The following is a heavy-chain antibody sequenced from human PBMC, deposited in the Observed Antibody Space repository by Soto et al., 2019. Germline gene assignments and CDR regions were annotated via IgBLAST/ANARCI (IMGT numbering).Heavy chain of an antibody. CDR1: GFTFSSYS. CDR2: ISSSSSYI. D-gene: IGHD2-21*02. CDR3: ARDPTAMVAEYFQH. Sequence: GSLRLSCAASGFTFSSYSMNWVRQAPGKGLEWVSSISSSSSYIYYADSVKGRFTISRDNAKNSLYLQMNSLRAEDTAVYYCARDPTAMVAEYFQHWGQGTLVTVSS. V-gene: IGHV3-21*01. J-gene: IGHJ1*01.